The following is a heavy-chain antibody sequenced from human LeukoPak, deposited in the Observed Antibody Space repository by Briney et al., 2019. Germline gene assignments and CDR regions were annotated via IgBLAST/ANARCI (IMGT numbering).Heavy chain of an antibody. CDR1: GYTFTDYY. J-gene: IGHJ5*02. V-gene: IGHV1-2*02. Sequence: ASVKVSCKAFGYTFTDYYKQWVRQAPGQGLEWMGWIHPNRGDANYGQKFQGRVTMTRDTSIATAYLELSSLTSDDTAVYYCARETSEAFETWGQGTLVTVSS. CDR2: IHPNRGDA. D-gene: IGHD2-2*01. CDR3: ARETSEAFET.